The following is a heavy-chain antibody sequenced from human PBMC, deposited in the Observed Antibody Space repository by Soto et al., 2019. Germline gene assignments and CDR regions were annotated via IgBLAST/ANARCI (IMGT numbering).Heavy chain of an antibody. Sequence: PSETLSLTCTVSGGSISSYYWSWIRQPPGKGLEWIGYIYYSGSTNYNPSLKSRVTISVDTSKNQFSLKLSSVAAADTAVYYCARAYIAAAGFDPWGQGTLVTVS. CDR3: ARAYIAAAGFDP. CDR1: GGSISSYY. D-gene: IGHD6-13*01. J-gene: IGHJ5*02. V-gene: IGHV4-59*01. CDR2: IYYSGST.